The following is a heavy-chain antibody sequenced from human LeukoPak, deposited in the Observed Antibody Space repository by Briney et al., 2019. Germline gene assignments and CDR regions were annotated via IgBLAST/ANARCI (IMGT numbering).Heavy chain of an antibody. J-gene: IGHJ3*02. CDR1: GYTFTSYY. CDR3: ARSYGDLDAFDI. Sequence: ASVKVSCKASGYTFTSYYMHWVRQAPGQGLEWMGITNPSGGSTSYAQKFQGRVTMTRDTSTSTVYMELSSLRSEDTAVYYCARSYGDLDAFDIWGQGTMVTVSS. CDR2: TNPSGGST. V-gene: IGHV1-46*01. D-gene: IGHD5-18*01.